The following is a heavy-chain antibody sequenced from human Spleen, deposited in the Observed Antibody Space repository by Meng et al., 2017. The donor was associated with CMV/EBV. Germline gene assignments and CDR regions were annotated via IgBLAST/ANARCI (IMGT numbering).Heavy chain of an antibody. CDR3: AHSLNWRPTYYYDSSGNGYFDH. Sequence: GVGVGWIRQPPGKALEWLALIYWNDDKRYSPSLKSRLTITKDTSKNQVVLTMTNMDPVDTATYYCAHSLNWRPTYYYDSSGNGYFDHWGQGTLVTVSS. V-gene: IGHV2-5*01. D-gene: IGHD3-22*01. CDR2: IYWNDDK. CDR1: GVG. J-gene: IGHJ4*02.